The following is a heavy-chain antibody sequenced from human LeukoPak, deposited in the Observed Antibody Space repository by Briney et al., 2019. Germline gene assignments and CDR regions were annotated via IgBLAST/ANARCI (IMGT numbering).Heavy chain of an antibody. V-gene: IGHV3-11*04. CDR1: GFTFSDYY. J-gene: IGHJ4*02. CDR2: ISSSGSTI. CDR3: ARVTYYYGSGSYYNDY. D-gene: IGHD3-10*01. Sequence: GGSLRLSCAASGFTFSDYYMTWIRQAPGKGLEWVSYISSSGSTIYYADSVKGRFTISRDNAKNSLYLQMNSLRAEDTAVYYCARVTYYYGSGSYYNDYWGQGTLVTVSS.